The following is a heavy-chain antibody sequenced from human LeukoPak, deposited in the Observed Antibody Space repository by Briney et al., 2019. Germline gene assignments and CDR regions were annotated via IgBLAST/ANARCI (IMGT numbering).Heavy chain of an antibody. CDR3: ARKNRDYVWGSYRYGYWFDP. CDR2: IFYSGST. D-gene: IGHD3-16*02. V-gene: IGHV4-59*08. CDR1: GDSISSYY. J-gene: IGHJ5*02. Sequence: SETLSLTCTVSGDSISSYYWTWIRQPPGEGPEWMGYIFYSGSTNYNPSLKSRVTFSIDTSKNQFSLKLSSVTAAGTAVYYCARKNRDYVWGSYRYGYWFDPWGQGTLVTVSS.